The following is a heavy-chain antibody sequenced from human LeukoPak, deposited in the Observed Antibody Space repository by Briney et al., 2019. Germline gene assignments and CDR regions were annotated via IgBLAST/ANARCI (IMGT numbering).Heavy chain of an antibody. CDR3: AKDSPLYGSGDGY. J-gene: IGHJ4*02. CDR2: ISYDGSNK. V-gene: IGHV3-30*01. Sequence: GGSLRPSCAASGFTFSRYAMHWVRQAPGKGLEWVAVISYDGSNKYYADSVKGRFTISRDNSKNTLYLQMNSLRAEDTAVYYCAKDSPLYGSGDGYWGQGTLVTVSS. CDR1: GFTFSRYA. D-gene: IGHD3-10*01.